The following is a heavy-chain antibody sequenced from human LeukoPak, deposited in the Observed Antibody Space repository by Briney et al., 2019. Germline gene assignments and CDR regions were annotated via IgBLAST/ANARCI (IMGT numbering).Heavy chain of an antibody. CDR3: ARDLERIAAVQPPEFDY. CDR1: GFTFDDYG. Sequence: PGGSLRLSCAASGFTFDDYGMSWVRQAPGKGLEWVSGINWKGGSTGYADSVEGRFTISRDNAKNSLYLQMNSLRVEDTALYYCARDLERIAAVQPPEFDYRGQGTLVTVSX. V-gene: IGHV3-20*04. D-gene: IGHD6-13*01. CDR2: INWKGGST. J-gene: IGHJ4*02.